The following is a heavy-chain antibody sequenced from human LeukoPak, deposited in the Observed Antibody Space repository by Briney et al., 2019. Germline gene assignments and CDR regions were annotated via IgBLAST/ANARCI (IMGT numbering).Heavy chain of an antibody. D-gene: IGHD3-10*01. V-gene: IGHV3-23*01. CDR1: GFTFSSYA. CDR3: AKYGPGTPGDY. Sequence: GGSLRLSRAASGFTFSSYAMSGVRQAPGKGLAWVSGISGSGGGTYYAASVKGRFPNSRENSKNTLYLQMDSLRAGDPAVYYRAKYGPGTPGDYWGQGTLVTVSS. CDR2: ISGSGGGT. J-gene: IGHJ4*02.